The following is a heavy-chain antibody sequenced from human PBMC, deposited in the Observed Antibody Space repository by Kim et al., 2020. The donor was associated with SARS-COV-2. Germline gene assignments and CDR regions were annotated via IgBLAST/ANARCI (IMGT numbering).Heavy chain of an antibody. Sequence: SETLSLTCAVYGGSFSGYYWSWIRQPPGKGLEWIGEINHSGSTNYNPSLKSRVTISVDTSKNQFSLKLSSVTAADTAVYYCARCPTGHFDYWGQGTLVTVSS. D-gene: IGHD1-1*01. J-gene: IGHJ4*02. CDR3: ARCPTGHFDY. V-gene: IGHV4-34*01. CDR2: INHSGST. CDR1: GGSFSGYY.